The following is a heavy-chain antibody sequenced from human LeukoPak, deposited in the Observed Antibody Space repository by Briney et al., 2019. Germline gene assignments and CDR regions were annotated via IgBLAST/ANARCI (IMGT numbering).Heavy chain of an antibody. CDR3: ARDRRGDYGDRKGWFDP. Sequence: ASVKVSCKASGYTFTSYYMHWVRQAPGQGLEWMGITNPSGGSTSYAQKFQGRVTMTRDTSTSTVYMELSSLRSEDTAVYYCARDRRGDYGDRKGWFDPWGQGTLVTVSS. J-gene: IGHJ5*02. V-gene: IGHV1-46*01. CDR2: TNPSGGST. CDR1: GYTFTSYY. D-gene: IGHD4-17*01.